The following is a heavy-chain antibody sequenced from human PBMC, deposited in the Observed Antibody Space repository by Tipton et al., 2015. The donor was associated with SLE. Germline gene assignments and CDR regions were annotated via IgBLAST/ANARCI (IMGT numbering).Heavy chain of an antibody. J-gene: IGHJ6*02. V-gene: IGHV3-7*01. Sequence: SLRLSCAASGFTFTNYWMGWVRQAPGKGLEWVANIKEDGSEKYYVDSVKGRFTISRDNAKNSLSLQMNSLRAEDTAVYYCARQRLRLLSPLDAWGQGTTVTVS. CDR1: GFTFTNYW. D-gene: IGHD3-10*01. CDR3: ARQRLRLLSPLDA. CDR2: IKEDGSEK.